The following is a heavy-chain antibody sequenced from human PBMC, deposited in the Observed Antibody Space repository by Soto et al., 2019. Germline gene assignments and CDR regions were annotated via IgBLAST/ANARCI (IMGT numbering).Heavy chain of an antibody. D-gene: IGHD6-19*01. J-gene: IGHJ5*02. CDR2: IYYSGST. Sequence: PSETLSLTCTVSGGSVTTSRYYWSWIRQPPGKGLEWIGNIYYSGSTYCNPSLKSRATISVHTSKIQFSLKLSSVTATDTAVYYCARRSYGSGWFDPWGQGTLVTVS. V-gene: IGHV4-39*01. CDR1: GGSVTTSRYY. CDR3: ARRSYGSGWFDP.